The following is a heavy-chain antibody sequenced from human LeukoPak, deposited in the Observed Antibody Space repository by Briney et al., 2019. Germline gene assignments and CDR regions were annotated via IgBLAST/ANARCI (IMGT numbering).Heavy chain of an antibody. Sequence: GGSLSLSCAASGFFISRNYMSWVRQAPGKGLEWVANIKQDGSDKYYVDSVRGRFTISRDNAKNSVYLQMNSLRAEDTAVYYCAREGDAFDIWGQGTMVTVSS. CDR2: IKQDGSDK. CDR1: GFFISRNY. V-gene: IGHV3-7*01. CDR3: AREGDAFDI. J-gene: IGHJ3*02.